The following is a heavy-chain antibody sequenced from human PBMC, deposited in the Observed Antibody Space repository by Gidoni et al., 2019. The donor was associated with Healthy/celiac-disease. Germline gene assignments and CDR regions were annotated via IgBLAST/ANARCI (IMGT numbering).Heavy chain of an antibody. Sequence: EVQLLESGGGLVQPGGSLRLSCAASGFPFSRHAMSWVRQAPGKGLGWGSAISGVGGSTYYADPVKGRFTISRDNSKNTLYLQMNSLRAEDTAVYYCAKDLYYDSSGYSGSDAFDIWGQGTMVTVSS. CDR1: GFPFSRHA. CDR2: ISGVGGST. CDR3: AKDLYYDSSGYSGSDAFDI. J-gene: IGHJ3*02. D-gene: IGHD3-22*01. V-gene: IGHV3-23*01.